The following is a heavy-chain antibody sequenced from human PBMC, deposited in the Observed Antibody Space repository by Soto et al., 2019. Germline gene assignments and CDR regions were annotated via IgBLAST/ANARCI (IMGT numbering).Heavy chain of an antibody. D-gene: IGHD3-22*01. Sequence: QVQLVQSGAEVKKPGASVKVSGKASGYTFTSYGISWVRQAPGQGLEWMGWISAYNGNTNYAQKLQGRVTMTTDTSTSTAYMELRSLRSDDTAVYYCARDSEDLDYYDSSGWGWFDPWGQGTLVTVSS. CDR1: GYTFTSYG. V-gene: IGHV1-18*01. CDR2: ISAYNGNT. CDR3: ARDSEDLDYYDSSGWGWFDP. J-gene: IGHJ5*02.